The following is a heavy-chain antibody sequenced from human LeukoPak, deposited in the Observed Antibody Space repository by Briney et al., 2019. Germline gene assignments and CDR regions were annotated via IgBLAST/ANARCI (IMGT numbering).Heavy chain of an antibody. V-gene: IGHV1-46*01. CDR1: GHSLTSYY. D-gene: IGHD2-8*01. Sequence: ASVKVSCKAFGHSLTSYYMHWVRQAPGQGLEWMGIINPSGGSTSYAQKFQGRVTMTRDMSTSTVYMELSSLRSEDTAVYYCATQTAGYCTNGVCPHDAFDIWGQGTMVTVSS. CDR2: INPSGGST. CDR3: ATQTAGYCTNGVCPHDAFDI. J-gene: IGHJ3*02.